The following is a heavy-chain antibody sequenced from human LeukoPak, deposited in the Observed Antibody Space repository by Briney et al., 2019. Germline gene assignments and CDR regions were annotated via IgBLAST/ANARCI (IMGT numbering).Heavy chain of an antibody. CDR1: GYTFTSYG. D-gene: IGHD6-13*01. J-gene: IGHJ4*02. CDR2: MNPNSGNT. Sequence: ASVKVSCKASGYTFTSYGISWVRQATGQGLEWMGWMNPNSGNTGYAQKFQGRVTMTRNTSISTAYMELSSLRSEDTAVYYCARGRIAAAGGDYWGQGTLVTVSS. CDR3: ARGRIAAAGGDY. V-gene: IGHV1-8*02.